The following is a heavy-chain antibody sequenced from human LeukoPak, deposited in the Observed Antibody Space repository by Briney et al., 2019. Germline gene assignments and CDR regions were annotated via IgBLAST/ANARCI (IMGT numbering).Heavy chain of an antibody. J-gene: IGHJ4*02. D-gene: IGHD6-19*01. CDR3: ARAKAVAGKGWFYFDY. V-gene: IGHV1-18*01. CDR1: GYTFSSHG. CDR2: ISGYNGNT. Sequence: ASVKVSCKASGYTFSSHGITWVRQAPGQGLEWMGWISGYNGNTNYAQKLQGRVTMTTDTSTSTAYMELRSLRSDDTAVYYSARAKAVAGKGWFYFDYWGQGTLVTVSS.